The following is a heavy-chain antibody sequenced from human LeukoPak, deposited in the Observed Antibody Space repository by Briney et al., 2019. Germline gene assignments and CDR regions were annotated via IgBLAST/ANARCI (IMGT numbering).Heavy chain of an antibody. CDR1: GFTFSSYW. V-gene: IGHV3-74*01. J-gene: IGHJ6*03. CDR2: INGDGRNI. D-gene: IGHD6-6*01. Sequence: GGSLRLSCVASGFTFSSYWMHWVRQDPRKGLVWVSRINGDGRNINYADSVKGRFTISRDNAKNSMYLQMNSLRAEDTAVYYCARSSSSPGYMDVWGKGTTVTVSS. CDR3: ARSSSSPGYMDV.